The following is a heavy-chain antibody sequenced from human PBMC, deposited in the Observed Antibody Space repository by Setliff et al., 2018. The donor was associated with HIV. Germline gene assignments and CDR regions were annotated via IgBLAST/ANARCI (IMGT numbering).Heavy chain of an antibody. CDR1: GYDFTAYA. J-gene: IGHJ2*01. Sequence: ASVKVSCKASGYDFTAYAISWVRQAPGQGLEWMGRIGGDNANIKFAQSFQGRVTMTTDTSTNTAYMELSSLRSEDTAVYYCATAPPGHKYFDLWGRGTLVTVSS. V-gene: IGHV1-18*01. CDR3: ATAPPGHKYFDL. CDR2: IGGDNANI.